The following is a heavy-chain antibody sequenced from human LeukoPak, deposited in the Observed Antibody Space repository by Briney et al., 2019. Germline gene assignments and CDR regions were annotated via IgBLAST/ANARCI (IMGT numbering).Heavy chain of an antibody. Sequence: GGSLRLSCAASGFTFSGYSMNWVRQAPGKGLEWVSSISSSSSYIYYADSVKGRFTISRDNAKNSLYLQMNSLRAEDTAVYYCARDLEGYSYGSVSGYWGQGTLVTVSS. CDR1: GFTFSGYS. CDR3: ARDLEGYSYGSVSGY. CDR2: ISSSSSYI. D-gene: IGHD5-18*01. V-gene: IGHV3-21*01. J-gene: IGHJ4*02.